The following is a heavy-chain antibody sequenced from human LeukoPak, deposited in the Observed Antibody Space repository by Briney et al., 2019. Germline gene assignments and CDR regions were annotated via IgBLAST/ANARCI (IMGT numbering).Heavy chain of an antibody. Sequence: PSQTLSLTCTVSGGSISSGDYYWSWIRQPPGKGLEWIGYIYYSGSTYYNLSLKSRVTISVDTSKNQFSLKLSSVTAADTAVYYCAREYGAYCGGDCYSGMSYYYYGMDVWGQGTTVTVS. CDR3: AREYGAYCGGDCYSGMSYYYYGMDV. CDR2: IYYSGST. V-gene: IGHV4-30-4*01. D-gene: IGHD2-21*02. J-gene: IGHJ6*02. CDR1: GGSISSGDYY.